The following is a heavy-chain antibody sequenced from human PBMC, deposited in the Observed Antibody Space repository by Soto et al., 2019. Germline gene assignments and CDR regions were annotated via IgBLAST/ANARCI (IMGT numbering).Heavy chain of an antibody. CDR2: ISSSGSTI. V-gene: IGHV3-48*03. J-gene: IGHJ4*02. Sequence: HPGGSLAIGCASSEFTFSTYEMNWLGQAPGKGLEWVSYISSSGSTIYYGDSVKGRFTISRDNAKNSLYLQMNSLRAEDTAVYYCASSSGYYSVRGKFDYWGQGTMVTVSS. D-gene: IGHD3-22*01. CDR1: EFTFSTYE. CDR3: ASSSGYYSVRGKFDY.